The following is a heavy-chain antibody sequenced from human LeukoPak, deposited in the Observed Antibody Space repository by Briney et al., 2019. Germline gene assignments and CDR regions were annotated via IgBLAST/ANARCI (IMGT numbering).Heavy chain of an antibody. CDR2: IIPIFGTA. CDR1: GGTFSSYA. CDR3: ARDRGSYDVDY. D-gene: IGHD1-26*01. J-gene: IGHJ4*02. V-gene: IGHV1-69*05. Sequence: ASVKVSCKASGGTFSSYAISWVRQAPGQGLEWMGRIIPIFGTANYAQKFQGRVTITTDESTSTAYMELSSLRSEDTAVYYCARDRGSYDVDYWGQGTLVTVSS.